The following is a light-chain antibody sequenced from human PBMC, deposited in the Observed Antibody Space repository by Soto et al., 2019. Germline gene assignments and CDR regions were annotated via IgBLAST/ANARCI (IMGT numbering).Light chain of an antibody. J-gene: IGKJ2*01. Sequence: EIVMTQSPATLSVSPGERATLSCRAGRSVSSNLAWYQQKPGQAPRLLIYGASTRATGIPARFSGSGSGTEFTLTINSLQSEDFAVYYCQQYDNWPPFTFGQGTKLEIK. V-gene: IGKV3-15*01. CDR1: RSVSSN. CDR2: GAS. CDR3: QQYDNWPPFT.